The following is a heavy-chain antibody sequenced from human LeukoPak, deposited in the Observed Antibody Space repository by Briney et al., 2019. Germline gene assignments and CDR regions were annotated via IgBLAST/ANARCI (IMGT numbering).Heavy chain of an antibody. D-gene: IGHD2-2*01. V-gene: IGHV4-59*01. CDR1: GGSISSDF. J-gene: IGHJ6*03. CDR3: ARHSSFRGVPATPLGYYYMDV. CDR2: IYGSGST. Sequence: PSETLSLTCTVSGGSISSDFWIWVRQPPGKGLEWIGYIYGSGSTNYNPSLKSRVSISGDTSKNQFSLKVNSVTAADTAVYYCARHSSFRGVPATPLGYYYMDVWGKGTTVTVSS.